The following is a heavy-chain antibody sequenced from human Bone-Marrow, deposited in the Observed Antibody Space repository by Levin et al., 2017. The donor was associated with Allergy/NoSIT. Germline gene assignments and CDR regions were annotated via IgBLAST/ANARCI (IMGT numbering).Heavy chain of an antibody. Sequence: TTGGSLRLSCAASGFTFSSFHIHWVRQAPGKGLEWVASISGSGDYIYYADSVKGRFTISRDNAKNSVHLQMDSLRAEDTAVYYCARLGMTSGVFLAEYYNGFDVWGQGTTVTVSS. CDR1: GFTFSSFH. V-gene: IGHV3-21*01. D-gene: IGHD3-10*01. CDR2: ISGSGDYI. CDR3: ARLGMTSGVFLAEYYNGFDV. J-gene: IGHJ6*02.